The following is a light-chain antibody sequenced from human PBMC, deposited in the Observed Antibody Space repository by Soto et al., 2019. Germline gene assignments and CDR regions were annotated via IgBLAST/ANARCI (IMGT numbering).Light chain of an antibody. CDR3: QQAKSFLPLT. CDR2: DAS. J-gene: IGKJ4*01. V-gene: IGKV1-5*01. Sequence: DIQMTQSPSTLSASVGDRVTITCRASQSISNWLAWYQQKPGKAPKLLIYDASSLNSGVPSRFSGSGSGTEFTLTISSLQPDDFATYYCQQAKSFLPLTFGGGTKVDIK. CDR1: QSISNW.